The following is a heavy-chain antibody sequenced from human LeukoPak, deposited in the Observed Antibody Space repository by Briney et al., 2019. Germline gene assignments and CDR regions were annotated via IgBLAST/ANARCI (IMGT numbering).Heavy chain of an antibody. CDR3: ARGGAARLHFQN. CDR2: INAGNGNT. D-gene: IGHD6-6*01. CDR1: GYTFTSYA. Sequence: ASVKVSCKASGYTFTSYAMHWVRQAPGQRLEWMGWINAGNGNTKYSQKFQGRVTITADESTSTAYMELSSLRSEDTAVYYCARGGAARLHFQNWGQGTLVTVSS. V-gene: IGHV1-3*01. J-gene: IGHJ1*01.